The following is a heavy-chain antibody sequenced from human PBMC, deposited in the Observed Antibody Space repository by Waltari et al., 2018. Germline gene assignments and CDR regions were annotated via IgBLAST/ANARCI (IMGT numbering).Heavy chain of an antibody. CDR1: GFTFVVDS. CDR3: ARDLMYGEHPLFDR. Sequence: DVQLAESGGGLVQPGRSLRLPCTTSGFTFVVDSMTWVSQAPGQGLEWVGFIRSKAYGETTDYAASVRGRFTISRDDSKSIAYLQMNSLKTEDTAIYFCARDLMYGEHPLFDRWGQGTLVTVSS. D-gene: IGHD4-17*01. V-gene: IGHV3-49*04. CDR2: IRSKAYGETT. J-gene: IGHJ5*02.